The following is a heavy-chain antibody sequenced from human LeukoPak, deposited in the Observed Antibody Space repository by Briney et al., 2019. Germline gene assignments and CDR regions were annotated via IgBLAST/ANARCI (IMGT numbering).Heavy chain of an antibody. J-gene: IGHJ4*02. CDR1: GYTFTTYY. D-gene: IGHD6-13*01. CDR2: IIPIFGTA. CDR3: ARLDIAAAL. Sequence: ASVKVSCKASGYTFTTYYMHWVRQAPGQGLEWMGGIIPIFGTANYAQKFQGRVTITADKSTSTAYMELSSLRSEDTAVYYCARLDIAAALWGQGTLVTVSS. V-gene: IGHV1-69*06.